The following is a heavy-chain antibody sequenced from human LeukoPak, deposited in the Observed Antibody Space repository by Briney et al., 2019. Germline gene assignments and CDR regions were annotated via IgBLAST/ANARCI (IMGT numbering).Heavy chain of an antibody. V-gene: IGHV3-73*01. D-gene: IGHD1-26*01. J-gene: IGHJ6*03. CDR3: AKVSGEWEQYYYYYMDV. CDR2: IRSKANSYAT. CDR1: GFTFSGSA. Sequence: GGSLRLSCAASGFTFSGSATHWVRQASGKGLEWVGRIRSKANSYATAYAASVKGRFTISRDDSKNTAYLQMNSLRAEDTAVYYCAKVSGEWEQYYYYYMDVWGKGTTVTVSS.